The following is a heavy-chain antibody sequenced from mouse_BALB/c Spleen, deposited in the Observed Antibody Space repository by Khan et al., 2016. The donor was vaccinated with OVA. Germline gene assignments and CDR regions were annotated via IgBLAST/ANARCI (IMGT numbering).Heavy chain of an antibody. V-gene: IGHV1S81*02. D-gene: IGHD1-1*01. Sequence: QVQLQQPGAELVKAGASVKMSCKASGYTFTSYWMHWVKQRLGQGLEWFAETNPTNGRTYYNEKFKSKATLTVDKSSSTAYMLLSGPTFEDAAVYYCARIKKIVASYFDYWGPGTPLTVSS. J-gene: IGHJ2*01. CDR3: ARIKKIVASYFDY. CDR2: TNPTNGRT. CDR1: GYTFTSYW.